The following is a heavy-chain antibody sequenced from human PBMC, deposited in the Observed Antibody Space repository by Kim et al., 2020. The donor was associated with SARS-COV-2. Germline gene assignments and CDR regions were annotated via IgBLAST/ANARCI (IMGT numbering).Heavy chain of an antibody. J-gene: IGHJ2*01. Sequence: SETLSLSCTVSGGSISSSRDYWGWIRQSPGKGLEWLGSIYYSGSTYYNPSLMSRVTVSIGTSKNQFSLKLSSVIAADTAVYYCARRESSSSGNWYFDLWG. D-gene: IGHD6-6*01. CDR2: IYYSGST. CDR3: ARRESSSSGNWYFDL. CDR1: GGSISSSRDY. V-gene: IGHV4-39*01.